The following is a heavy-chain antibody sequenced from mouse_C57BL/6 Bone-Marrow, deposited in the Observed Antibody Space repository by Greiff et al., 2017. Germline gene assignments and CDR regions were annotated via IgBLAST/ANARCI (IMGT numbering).Heavy chain of an antibody. D-gene: IGHD3-2*02. J-gene: IGHJ2*01. Sequence: EVQLQESGPGLVKPSQSLSLTCSVTGYSITSGYYWNWIRQFPGNKLEWMGYISYDGSNNYNPSLKNRISLTRDTSKNQCFLKLNSVTTEDTATYYCARGSSEYFDYWGQGTTLTVSS. V-gene: IGHV3-6*01. CDR3: ARGSSEYFDY. CDR2: ISYDGSN. CDR1: GYSITSGYY.